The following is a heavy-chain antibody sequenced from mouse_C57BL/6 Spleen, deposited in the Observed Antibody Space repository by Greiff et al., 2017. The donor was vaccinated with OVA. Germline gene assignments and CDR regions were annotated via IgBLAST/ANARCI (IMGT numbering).Heavy chain of an antibody. CDR3: TRSFYDYDPAWFAY. V-gene: IGHV6-6*01. Sequence: EVKLVESGGGLVQPGGSMKLSCAASGITFSDAWMDWVRQSPEKGLEWVAEIRNKANNHATYYAESVKGRFTISRDDSKSSVYLQMNSLRAEDTGIYYCTRSFYDYDPAWFAYWGQGTLVTVSA. J-gene: IGHJ3*01. D-gene: IGHD2-4*01. CDR1: GITFSDAW. CDR2: IRNKANNHAT.